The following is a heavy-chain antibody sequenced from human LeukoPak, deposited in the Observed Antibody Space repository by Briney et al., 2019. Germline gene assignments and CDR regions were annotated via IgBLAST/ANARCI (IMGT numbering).Heavy chain of an antibody. CDR1: GGSISSYY. J-gene: IGHJ4*02. D-gene: IGHD3-10*01. CDR3: AREQNCYGSGSYPDY. CDR2: IYYSGST. V-gene: IGHV4-59*01. Sequence: PSETLSLTCTVSGGSISSYYWSWIRQPPGKGLEWIGYIYYSGSTNYNPSLKSRVTISVDTSKNQFSLKLSSVTAADTAVYYCAREQNCYGSGSYPDYWGQGTLVTVSS.